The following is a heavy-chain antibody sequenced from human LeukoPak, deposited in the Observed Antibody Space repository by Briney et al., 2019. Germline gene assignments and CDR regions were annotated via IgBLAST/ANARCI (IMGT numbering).Heavy chain of an antibody. D-gene: IGHD6-13*01. Sequence: PSETLSLTCTVSGGSINNYYWSWIRQPAGKGLEWIGRIYTRGSTNYNPSLKSRVTISVDTSKNQFSLKLSSVTAADTAVYYCARTLSAAAGFLDWFDPWGQGTLVTVSS. CDR1: GGSINNYY. V-gene: IGHV4-4*07. CDR3: ARTLSAAAGFLDWFDP. J-gene: IGHJ5*02. CDR2: IYTRGST.